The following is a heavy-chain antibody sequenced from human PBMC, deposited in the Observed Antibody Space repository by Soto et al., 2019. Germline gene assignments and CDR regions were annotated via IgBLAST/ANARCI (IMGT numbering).Heavy chain of an antibody. J-gene: IGHJ4*02. D-gene: IGHD1-26*01. V-gene: IGHV3-30*18. Sequence: QVQLVESGGGVVQPGRSLRLSCAASGFTFSSYGMHWVRQAPGKGLEWVAVISYDGSNKYYADSVKGRFTISRDNSKNTLYLQMNSLRAEDTAVYYCAKVGYSWELPYWGQGTLVTVSS. CDR1: GFTFSSYG. CDR3: AKVGYSWELPY. CDR2: ISYDGSNK.